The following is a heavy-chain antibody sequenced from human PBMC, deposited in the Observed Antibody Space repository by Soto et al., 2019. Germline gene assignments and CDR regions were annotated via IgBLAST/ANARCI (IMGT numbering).Heavy chain of an antibody. CDR2: ISSSSSYI. V-gene: IGHV3-21*01. Sequence: TGGSLRLSCAASGFTFSSYSMNWVRQAPGKGLEWVSSISSSSSYIYYADSVKGRFTISRDNAKNSLYLQMNSLRAEDTAVYYCARDWVSAANWFDPWGQGTLVTVSS. CDR3: ARDWVSAANWFDP. J-gene: IGHJ5*02. D-gene: IGHD2-2*01. CDR1: GFTFSSYS.